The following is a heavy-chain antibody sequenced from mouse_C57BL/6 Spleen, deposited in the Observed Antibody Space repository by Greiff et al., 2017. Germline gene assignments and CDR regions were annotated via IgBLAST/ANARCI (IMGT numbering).Heavy chain of an antibody. D-gene: IGHD2-4*01. CDR3: ARSGDYDYDEGSWFAY. J-gene: IGHJ3*01. CDR1: GYTFTSYG. Sequence: VKLQESGAELARPGASVKLSCKASGYTFTSYGISWVKQRTGQGLEWIGEIYPRSGNTYYNEKFKGKATLTADKSSSTAYMELRSLTSEDSAVYFCARSGDYDYDEGSWFAYWGQGTLVTVSA. V-gene: IGHV1-81*01. CDR2: IYPRSGNT.